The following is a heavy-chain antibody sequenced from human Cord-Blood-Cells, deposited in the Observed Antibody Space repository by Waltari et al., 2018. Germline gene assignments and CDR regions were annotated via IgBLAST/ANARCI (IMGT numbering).Heavy chain of an antibody. CDR2: LDPEDGET. CDR3: ATVAQYSSSSEFQH. J-gene: IGHJ1*01. V-gene: IGHV1-24*01. CDR1: GYTLTELS. D-gene: IGHD6-6*01. Sequence: QVQLVQSGAEVKKPGASVKVSCKVSGYTLTELSMPWVRQAPGKGLEWMGGLDPEDGETIYEQKFQGRVTMTEDTSTDTAYMALSSLRSEDTAVYYCATVAQYSSSSEFQHWGQGTLVTVSS.